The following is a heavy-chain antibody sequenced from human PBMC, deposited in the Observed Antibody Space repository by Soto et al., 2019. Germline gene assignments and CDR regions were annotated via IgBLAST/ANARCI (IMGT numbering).Heavy chain of an antibody. J-gene: IGHJ6*02. D-gene: IGHD3-9*01. CDR3: AREVSEGHLTFKYKFYGLDV. Sequence: QVQLQESGPGLVKPSGTLSLTCSVSGVSVTSKNWWTWVRQSPGKRLEWIGEIYYGGSINYNPSLKHRATISVDKSKNHFSLNLTSMTAADTAMYFCAREVSEGHLTFKYKFYGLDVWGQGTTVTVSS. CDR1: GVSVTSKNW. CDR2: IYYGGSI. V-gene: IGHV4-4*02.